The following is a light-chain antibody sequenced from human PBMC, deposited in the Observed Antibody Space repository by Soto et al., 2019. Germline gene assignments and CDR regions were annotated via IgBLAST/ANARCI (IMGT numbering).Light chain of an antibody. CDR2: AAS. J-gene: IGKJ4*01. CDR1: QSISSY. V-gene: IGKV1-39*01. Sequence: DIQMTQSPSSLSASVGDRVTITYRASQSISSYLNWYQQKKGQAPKILIYAASSLQSGVPSRFRGSGSGTDFTLTISSLQPEDFATYYCQQSYSNPLTFGGGTKVDIK. CDR3: QQSYSNPLT.